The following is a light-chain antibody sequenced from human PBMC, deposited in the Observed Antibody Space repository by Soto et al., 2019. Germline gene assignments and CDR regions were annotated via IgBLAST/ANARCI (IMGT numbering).Light chain of an antibody. Sequence: ELVLTQSPGTLSLSPGAGATLSCRASHRVNTYLAWYQQRPGQAPRLLIYDASTRATGIPARFSGSGSGTELTITISSLQSEDGEVYYCQQYNNWPRTFGQGTKVDI. CDR3: QQYNNWPRT. V-gene: IGKV3-15*01. CDR2: DAS. J-gene: IGKJ1*01. CDR1: HRVNTY.